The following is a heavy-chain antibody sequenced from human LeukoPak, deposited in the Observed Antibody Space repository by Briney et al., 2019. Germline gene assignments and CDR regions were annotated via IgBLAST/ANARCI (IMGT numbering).Heavy chain of an antibody. Sequence: SETLSLTCTVSGVSISSSNSSWGWIRQPPGKGLEWIGEINHSGSTNYNPSLKGRVTISVDTFKNQFSLKLSSVTAADTAVYYCARHGERYYYDSSGPQPPFDYWGQGTLVTVSS. J-gene: IGHJ4*02. D-gene: IGHD3-22*01. V-gene: IGHV4-39*01. CDR1: GVSISSSNSS. CDR2: INHSGST. CDR3: ARHGERYYYDSSGPQPPFDY.